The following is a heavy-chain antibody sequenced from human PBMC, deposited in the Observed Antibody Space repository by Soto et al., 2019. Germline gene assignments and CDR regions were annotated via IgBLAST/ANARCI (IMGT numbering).Heavy chain of an antibody. CDR1: GGTFGSYA. CDR3: ARDNCSGGSCYSVGWFDP. J-gene: IGHJ5*02. Sequence: SVKVSCKASGGTFGSYAISWVRQAPGQGLEWMGGIIPIFGTANYAQKFQGRVTITADKSTSTAYMELSSLRSEDTAVYYCARDNCSGGSCYSVGWFDPWGQGALVTVSS. V-gene: IGHV1-69*06. D-gene: IGHD2-15*01. CDR2: IIPIFGTA.